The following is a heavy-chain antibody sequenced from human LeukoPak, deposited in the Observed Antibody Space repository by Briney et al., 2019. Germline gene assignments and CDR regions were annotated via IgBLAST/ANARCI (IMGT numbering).Heavy chain of an antibody. CDR2: IYPGDSDT. Sequence: GESLKISCKGSGYRFSIYWIAWVRQMPGKSLEWLGIIYPGDSDTRYSPSFQGQVTVSVDNSINTAYLQWSSLKASDTAIYYCARRVGANDAFDFWGQGTMVNVFS. CDR1: GYRFSIYW. J-gene: IGHJ3*01. V-gene: IGHV5-51*01. CDR3: ARRVGANDAFDF. D-gene: IGHD1-26*01.